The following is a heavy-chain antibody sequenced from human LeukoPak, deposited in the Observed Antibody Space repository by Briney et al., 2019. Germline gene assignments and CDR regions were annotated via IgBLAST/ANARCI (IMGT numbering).Heavy chain of an antibody. V-gene: IGHV1-69*05. CDR3: ARDRRDGYNYFDY. J-gene: IGHJ4*02. Sequence: SVKVSYKASRGTFSSYAISWVRQAPGQGLEWMGGIIPIFGTANYAQKFQGRVTITTDESTSTAYMELSSLRSEDTAVYYCARDRRDGYNYFDYWGQGTLVTVSS. CDR1: RGTFSSYA. D-gene: IGHD5-24*01. CDR2: IIPIFGTA.